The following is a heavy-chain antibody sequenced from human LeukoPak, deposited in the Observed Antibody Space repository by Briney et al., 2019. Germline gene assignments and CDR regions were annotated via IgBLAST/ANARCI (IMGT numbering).Heavy chain of an antibody. D-gene: IGHD6-19*01. Sequence: PSETLSLTCTVSGGSFSISNYYWTWIRQPPGKGLEWIGSIYYDGSTYYYPSLKSRVTISVDTSKNQFSLKLSSVTAADTAVYFCARHTYNSGWYYFDYWGQGTLVTVSS. CDR3: ARHTYNSGWYYFDY. CDR2: IYYDGST. J-gene: IGHJ4*02. CDR1: GGSFSISNYY. V-gene: IGHV4-39*01.